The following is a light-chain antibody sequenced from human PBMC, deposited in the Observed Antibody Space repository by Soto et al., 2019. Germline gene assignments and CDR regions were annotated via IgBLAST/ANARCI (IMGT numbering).Light chain of an antibody. CDR3: QQRSSWPL. Sequence: PGYTATLSCRASQTVSNYLTWYQQKPGQAPRLLIYDTSKRAAGIPARFSGSGSGTDFTLNISSLEPEDFAVYYCQQRSSWPLFGGGTKVDIX. J-gene: IGKJ4*01. V-gene: IGKV3-11*01. CDR1: QTVSNY. CDR2: DTS.